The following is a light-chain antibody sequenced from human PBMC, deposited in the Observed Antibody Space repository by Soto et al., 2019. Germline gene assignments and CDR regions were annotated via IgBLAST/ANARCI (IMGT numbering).Light chain of an antibody. Sequence: EIVLTQSPATLSLSPGERATLSCRASQSVSKYLAWYQQKPGQAPRLLIHDASSRATGIPARFSGSGSGTDFTLTISSLEPEDFGVYYCQQRSNWPQFTFGGGTKVEIK. J-gene: IGKJ4*01. CDR1: QSVSKY. CDR2: DAS. CDR3: QQRSNWPQFT. V-gene: IGKV3-11*01.